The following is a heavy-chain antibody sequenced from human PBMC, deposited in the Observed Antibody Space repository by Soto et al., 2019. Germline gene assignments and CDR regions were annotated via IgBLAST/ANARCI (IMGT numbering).Heavy chain of an antibody. J-gene: IGHJ5*02. D-gene: IGHD3-22*01. Sequence: QITLKESGPTLVKPTQTLTLTCTFSGFSLSTSGVGVGWIRQPPGKALEWLELIYWDDDKRNSPSLKSRLTITKDTSKNQVVLTMTNMDPVDTATYYCSHRRSTYYYDSTFDPWGQGTLVTVSS. V-gene: IGHV2-5*02. CDR3: SHRRSTYYYDSTFDP. CDR2: IYWDDDK. CDR1: GFSLSTSGVG.